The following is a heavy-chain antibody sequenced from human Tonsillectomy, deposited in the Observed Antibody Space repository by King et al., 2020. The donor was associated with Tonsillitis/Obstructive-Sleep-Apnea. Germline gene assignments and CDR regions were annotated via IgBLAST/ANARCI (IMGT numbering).Heavy chain of an antibody. D-gene: IGHD2-2*01. CDR1: GFTFRNYA. CDR3: AKGVCGTTVCSLDC. V-gene: IGHV3-23*04. J-gene: IGHJ4*02. Sequence: VQLVESGGGLVQPGGSLRLSCVASGFTFRNYAMTWVRQAPGKGLEWVSAISGSGGTTYYADSGRFTIPRDNSENTVYLQNNSLRAEASALYFCAKGVCGTTVCSLDCWGQGTLVTVSS. CDR2: ISGSGGTT.